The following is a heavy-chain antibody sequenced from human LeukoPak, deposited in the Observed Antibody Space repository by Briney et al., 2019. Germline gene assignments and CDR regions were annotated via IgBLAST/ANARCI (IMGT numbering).Heavy chain of an antibody. CDR2: ISWNSGSI. J-gene: IGHJ4*02. Sequence: GGSLRLSCAASGFTFDDYAMHWVRQAPGKGLEWVSGISWNSGSIGYADSVKGRFTISRDNAKNSLYLQMNSLRAEDTALYYCAKDGGRYFDWLEFFEYWGQGTLVTVSS. CDR3: AKDGGRYFDWLEFFEY. D-gene: IGHD3-9*01. CDR1: GFTFDDYA. V-gene: IGHV3-9*01.